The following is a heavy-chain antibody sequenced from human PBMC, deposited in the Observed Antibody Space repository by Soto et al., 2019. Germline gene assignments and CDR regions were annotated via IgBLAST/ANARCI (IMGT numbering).Heavy chain of an antibody. CDR1: GFTFNTYG. CDR2: ISYDGSEK. J-gene: IGHJ4*02. Sequence: VGSLRLSCAASGFTFNTYGMHWVSQAPGKGLEWVAVISYDGSEKYYVDSVKGRFTISKDNSKNTLYLQMNSLRPEDTAVYYCAKSPNFYCSSPNCYKYYFDHWGQGTRVTVSS. D-gene: IGHD2-2*02. V-gene: IGHV3-30*18. CDR3: AKSPNFYCSSPNCYKYYFDH.